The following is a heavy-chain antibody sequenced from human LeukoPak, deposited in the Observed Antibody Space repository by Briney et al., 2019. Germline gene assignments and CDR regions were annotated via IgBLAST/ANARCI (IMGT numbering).Heavy chain of an antibody. CDR1: GFTFSSYS. J-gene: IGHJ4*02. V-gene: IGHV3-21*01. Sequence: GGSLRLSCAASGFTFSSYSMNWVRQAPGKGLEWVSSISSSSSYIYYADSVKGRFTISRDNAKNSLYLQMNSLRAEDTAVYYCARENVWGSYRYPIFDYWGQGTLVTVSS. D-gene: IGHD3-16*02. CDR2: ISSSSSYI. CDR3: ARENVWGSYRYPIFDY.